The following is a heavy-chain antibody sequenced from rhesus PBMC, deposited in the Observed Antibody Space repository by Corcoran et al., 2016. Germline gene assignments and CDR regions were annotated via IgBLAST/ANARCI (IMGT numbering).Heavy chain of an antibody. D-gene: IGHD5-36*01. Sequence: QVQLKESGPGLVKPSETLSLTCAASGYSIRSNYWSWIRQPPGKGLEWFGYIYGSSGSTYSNPSLKSRVTISTDTSKNQFSLKLSSVTAADTAVYYCARAPAGYSYGHYGLDSWGQGVVVTVSS. CDR1: GYSIRSNY. J-gene: IGHJ6*01. CDR3: ARAPAGYSYGHYGLDS. CDR2: IYGSSGST. V-gene: IGHV4-147*01.